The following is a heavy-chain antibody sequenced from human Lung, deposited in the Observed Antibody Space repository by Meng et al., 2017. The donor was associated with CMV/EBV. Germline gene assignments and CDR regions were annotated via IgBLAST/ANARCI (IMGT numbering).Heavy chain of an antibody. J-gene: IGHJ3*02. CDR3: AGPDEAGNTPHDIFDI. V-gene: IGHV4-59*01. Sequence: SETLSLTCSVSGWSISGYYWSWVRQPPGKGLEYIGYVHYTGTTNYSPSLKGRVSISVDRARNQFSLKLTSVTAADTAVYFCAGPDEAGNTPHDIFDIWVQGTXVTVSS. CDR2: VHYTGTT. CDR1: GWSISGYY. D-gene: IGHD1-14*01.